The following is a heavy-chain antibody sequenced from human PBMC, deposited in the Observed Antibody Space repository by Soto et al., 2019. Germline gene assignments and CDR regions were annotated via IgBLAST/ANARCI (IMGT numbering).Heavy chain of an antibody. D-gene: IGHD1-26*01. CDR1: GFIFSNYA. CDR3: ARNRYSGTYRYSFDY. CDR2: ISYDGNSK. Sequence: VQLVESGGGVVQPGRSLRLSCAASGFIFSNYAMFWVRQAPGKGLEGVAVISYDGNSKSYADSVKGRFTISRDNSKNMLYLQLNSLRDEDTALYYCARNRYSGTYRYSFDYWGQGTLVTVSS. J-gene: IGHJ4*02. V-gene: IGHV3-30-3*01.